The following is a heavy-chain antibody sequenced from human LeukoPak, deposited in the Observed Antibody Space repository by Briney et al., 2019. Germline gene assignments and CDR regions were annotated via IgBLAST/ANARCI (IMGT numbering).Heavy chain of an antibody. D-gene: IGHD3-22*01. CDR1: GFTFSSYS. CDR2: IRSSANYI. J-gene: IGHJ4*02. V-gene: IGHV3-21*01. Sequence: GGSLRLSCAASGFTFSSYSMNWVRQAPGKGLEWVSSIRSSANYISYADSVKGRFTISRDNAKNSLFLQMNSLRAEDTAIYYCARDSLTLIVGRQRRGLDYWGQGTLVTVSS. CDR3: ARDSLTLIVGRQRRGLDY.